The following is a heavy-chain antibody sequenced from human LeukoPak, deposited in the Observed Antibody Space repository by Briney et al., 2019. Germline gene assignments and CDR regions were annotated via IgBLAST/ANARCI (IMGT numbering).Heavy chain of an antibody. V-gene: IGHV3-21*01. CDR1: GFTFTSYS. Sequence: PGGSLRLSCEASGFTFTSYSMNWVRQAPGKGLEWVSPISSSSSYIYYADSVKGRFTISRDNAKKSVYLQMNSLRAEDTAVYYCARDQVVTATFDYWGQGTLVTVSS. CDR3: ARDQVVTATFDY. J-gene: IGHJ4*02. CDR2: ISSSSSYI. D-gene: IGHD2-21*02.